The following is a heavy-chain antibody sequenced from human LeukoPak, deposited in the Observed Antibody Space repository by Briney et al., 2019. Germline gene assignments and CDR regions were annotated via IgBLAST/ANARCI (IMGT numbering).Heavy chain of an antibody. CDR2: IKSDGSST. V-gene: IGHV3-74*01. J-gene: IGHJ2*01. Sequence: PGGSLRLSCAASGFTFSSYWMHWVRQAPGKGLVWVSRIKSDGSSTNYADSVKGRFTISRDNAKNTLYLQMNSLRAEYTAVYYCTRELPFDLWGRGTLVTVSS. CDR1: GFTFSSYW. CDR3: TRELPFDL. D-gene: IGHD2-21*01.